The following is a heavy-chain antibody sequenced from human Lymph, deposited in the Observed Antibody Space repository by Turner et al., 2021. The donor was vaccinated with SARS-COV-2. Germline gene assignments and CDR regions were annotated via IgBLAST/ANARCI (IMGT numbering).Heavy chain of an antibody. CDR3: ARDLYYYGMDV. V-gene: IGHV3-53*01. Sequence: EVQLVESGGGLIQPGGSRRLSCAASGLTVSSNYMSWVRQAPGKGLGWVSVIYSGGSTYYADSVKGRFTISRDNSKNTLYLQMNSLRAEDTAVYYCARDLYYYGMDVWGQGTTVTVSS. CDR1: GLTVSSNY. J-gene: IGHJ6*02. CDR2: IYSGGST.